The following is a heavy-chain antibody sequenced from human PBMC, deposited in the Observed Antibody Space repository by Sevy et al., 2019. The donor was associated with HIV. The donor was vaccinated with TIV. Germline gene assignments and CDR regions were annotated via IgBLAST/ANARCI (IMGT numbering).Heavy chain of an antibody. J-gene: IGHJ6*02. CDR3: ARNLDDTSGFHMDV. Sequence: GGFLRLSCAASGFTFSRFWMSCVRQAPGKGLEWVANIKQDGSEKYYVDSVKGRFTISRDNAKKSLYLQMNSLRSEDTAVYYCARNLDDTSGFHMDVWGQGTQVTVSS. CDR1: GFTFSRFW. V-gene: IGHV3-7*03. CDR2: IKQDGSEK. D-gene: IGHD5-12*01.